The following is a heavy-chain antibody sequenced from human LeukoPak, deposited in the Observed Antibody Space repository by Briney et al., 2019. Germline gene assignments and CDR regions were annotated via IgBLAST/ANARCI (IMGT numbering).Heavy chain of an antibody. J-gene: IGHJ4*02. CDR2: IFGSGGSA. V-gene: IGHV3-23*01. D-gene: IGHD1-1*01. CDR1: GFTFGSYA. Sequence: GGSLRLSSEASGFTFGSYAMYWVRQAPGKGLEWVAGIFGSGGSAHYADSAKGRFTISRDNSKNTLYLQMNSLRAEDTAVYYCATTRALKEYDYWGQGTLVTVSS. CDR3: ATTRALKEYDY.